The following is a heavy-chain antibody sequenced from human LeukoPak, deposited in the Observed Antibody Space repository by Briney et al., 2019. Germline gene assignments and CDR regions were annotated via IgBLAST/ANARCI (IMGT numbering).Heavy chain of an antibody. CDR1: GFNYNTYW. CDR3: TRDYRGTFDY. V-gene: IGHV3-7*03. J-gene: IGHJ4*02. CDR2: IKQDGSEK. Sequence: GGSLRLSCVASGFNYNTYWMSWVRQAPGKGLEWVANIKQDGSEKNYVDSMKGRFTISRDNAKNSLYLQMNSLRAEDTAIYYCTRDYRGTFDYWGQGTLVTVSS. D-gene: IGHD1-26*01.